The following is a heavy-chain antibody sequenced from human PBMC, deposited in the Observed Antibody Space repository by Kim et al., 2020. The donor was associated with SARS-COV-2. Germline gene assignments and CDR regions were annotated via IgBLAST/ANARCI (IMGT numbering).Heavy chain of an antibody. D-gene: IGHD2-15*01. J-gene: IGHJ4*02. Sequence: SETLSLTCTVSVGSISSYYWSWIRQPPGKGLEWIGYIYYSGSTNYNPSLKSRVTISVDTSKNQFSLKLSSVTAADTAVYYCARLRGPRRYCSGGSCYFDYWGQGTLVTVSS. CDR3: ARLRGPRRYCSGGSCYFDY. V-gene: IGHV4-59*13. CDR1: VGSISSYY. CDR2: IYYSGST.